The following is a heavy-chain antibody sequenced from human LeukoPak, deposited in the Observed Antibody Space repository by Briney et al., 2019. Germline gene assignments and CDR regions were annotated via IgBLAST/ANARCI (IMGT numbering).Heavy chain of an antibody. J-gene: IGHJ5*02. CDR3: ARDPPLP. V-gene: IGHV1-46*01. CDR2: INPSGGST. CDR1: GYTFTSYY. Sequence: ASVKVSCKASGYTFTSYYMHWVRQAPGQGLEWMGIINPSGGSTSYAQKFQGRVTITADESTSTFYMELSSLRSEDTAVYYCARDPPLPWGQGTLVTVSS.